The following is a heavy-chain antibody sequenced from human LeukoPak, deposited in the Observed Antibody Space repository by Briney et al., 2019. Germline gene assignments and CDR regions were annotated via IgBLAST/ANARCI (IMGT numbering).Heavy chain of an antibody. D-gene: IGHD6-13*01. J-gene: IGHJ4*02. Sequence: VASVKVSCKASGGTFSSYAISWVRQAPGQGLEWMGRIIPIFVTANYAQKFQGRVTITTDGSTSTAYMELSSLRSEDTAVYYCARSRIAAAGISFGYWGQGTLVTVSS. V-gene: IGHV1-69*05. CDR3: ARSRIAAAGISFGY. CDR1: GGTFSSYA. CDR2: IIPIFVTA.